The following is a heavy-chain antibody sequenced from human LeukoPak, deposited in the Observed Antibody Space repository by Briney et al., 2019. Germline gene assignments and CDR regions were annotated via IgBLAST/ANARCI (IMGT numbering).Heavy chain of an antibody. D-gene: IGHD3-10*01. Sequence: GASVKVSCKASGGTFSSYAISWVRQAPGQGLEWMGGIIPIFGTANYAQKFQGRVTITADKSTSTAYMELSSLRSEDTAVYYCARDQVWFGELLYFDYWGQGTLVTVSS. J-gene: IGHJ4*02. CDR2: IIPIFGTA. V-gene: IGHV1-69*06. CDR1: GGTFSSYA. CDR3: ARDQVWFGELLYFDY.